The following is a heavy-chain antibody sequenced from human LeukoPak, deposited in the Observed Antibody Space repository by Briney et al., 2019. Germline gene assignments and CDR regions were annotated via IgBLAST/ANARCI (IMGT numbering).Heavy chain of an antibody. CDR2: IKQDGSEK. J-gene: IGHJ4*02. D-gene: IGHD3-10*01. V-gene: IGHV3-7*01. CDR1: GFTFSIYW. Sequence: PGGSLRLSCAASGFTFSIYWMSWVRQAPGKGLEWVANIKQDGSEKYYVDSVKGRFTISRDNAKSSLYLQMSSLRAEDTAVYYCARVSYYYGSGSYYNPWYFDYWGQGTLVTVSS. CDR3: ARVSYYYGSGSYYNPWYFDY.